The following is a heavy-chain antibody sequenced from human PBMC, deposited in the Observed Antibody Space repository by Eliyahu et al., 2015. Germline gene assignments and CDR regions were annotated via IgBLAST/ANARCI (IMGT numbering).Heavy chain of an antibody. Sequence: QVQLVESGGGVVQPGRSLRLSCAASGFXFSSYGMHWVRQAPGKGLEWVAVISYDGSNKYYADSVKGRFTISRDNSKNTLYLQMNSLRAEDTAVYYCVAHYYDSSGYYYFDYWGQGTLVTVSS. D-gene: IGHD3-22*01. CDR3: VAHYYDSSGYYYFDY. CDR2: ISYDGSNK. V-gene: IGHV3-30*03. CDR1: GFXFSSYG. J-gene: IGHJ4*02.